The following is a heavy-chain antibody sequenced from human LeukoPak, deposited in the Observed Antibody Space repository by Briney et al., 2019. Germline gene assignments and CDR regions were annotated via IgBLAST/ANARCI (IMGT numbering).Heavy chain of an antibody. CDR1: GGSISSYY. J-gene: IGHJ3*02. D-gene: IGHD3-22*01. Sequence: SETLSLTCTVSGGSISSYYWSWIRQPPGKGLEWIGYIYYSGSTNYNPFLKSRVTISVDTSKNQFSLKLSSVTAADTAVYYCARWGYYDSSGYSSDAFDIWGQGTMVTVSS. CDR3: ARWGYYDSSGYSSDAFDI. V-gene: IGHV4-59*01. CDR2: IYYSGST.